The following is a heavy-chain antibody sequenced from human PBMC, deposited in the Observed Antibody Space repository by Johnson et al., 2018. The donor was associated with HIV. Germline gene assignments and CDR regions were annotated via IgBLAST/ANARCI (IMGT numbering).Heavy chain of an antibody. CDR1: GFIFSGFG. Sequence: QVQLVESGGGVVQPGRSLRLSCAASGFIFSGFGLHWVRQAPGKGLEWVASISYDGRNKYNADSVKGRFSISRDDSRSTLYVQMSSLRAEDTAVYYCARDGGYSYFAFDIWGQGTMVTVSS. CDR2: ISYDGRNK. J-gene: IGHJ3*02. CDR3: ARDGGYSYFAFDI. V-gene: IGHV3-30*03. D-gene: IGHD5-18*01.